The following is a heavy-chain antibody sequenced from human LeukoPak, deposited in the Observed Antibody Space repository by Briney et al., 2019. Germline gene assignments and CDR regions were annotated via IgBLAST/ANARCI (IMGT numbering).Heavy chain of an antibody. V-gene: IGHV3-21*01. CDR3: ARDASHFDTSGYFHNYYYGMDV. CDR2: ISSSSSYI. J-gene: IGHJ6*02. CDR1: GFTFSSYS. D-gene: IGHD3-22*01. Sequence: GGSLRLSCAASGFTFSSYSMNWVRQAPGKGLEWVSSISSSSSYIYYADSVKGRFTISRDNAKNSLYLQMNSLGAEDTAVYYCARDASHFDTSGYFHNYYYGMDVWGQGTTVTVSS.